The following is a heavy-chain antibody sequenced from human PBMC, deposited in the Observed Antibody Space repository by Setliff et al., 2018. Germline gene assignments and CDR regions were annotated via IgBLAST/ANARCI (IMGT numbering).Heavy chain of an antibody. CDR1: GFTFSSYA. CDR2: ISGSGGGT. Sequence: PGGSLRLSCAASGFTFSSYAMSWVRQAPGKGLEWVSAISGSGGGTPYADSVKGRFTISRDNSKSTLYLQINSLRVEDTAVYYCAKDSTGRDAFDVWGQGTMVTVSS. CDR3: AKDSTGRDAFDV. V-gene: IGHV3-23*01. J-gene: IGHJ3*01. D-gene: IGHD6-19*01.